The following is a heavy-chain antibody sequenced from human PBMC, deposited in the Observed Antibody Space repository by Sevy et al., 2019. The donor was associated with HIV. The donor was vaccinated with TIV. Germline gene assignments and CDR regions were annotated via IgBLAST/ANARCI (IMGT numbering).Heavy chain of an antibody. V-gene: IGHV1-46*01. CDR1: GDTFTRHY. Sequence: ASVKVSCKACGDTFTRHYMHWVRQAPGQGLEWMGIIDPSGDNANYTQKFQGRLTMTRDTSTSTAYMELSSLRSEDTAVYYCVRADPAQHFDSWGQGTLVTVSS. CDR2: IDPSGDNA. J-gene: IGHJ4*02. CDR3: VRADPAQHFDS.